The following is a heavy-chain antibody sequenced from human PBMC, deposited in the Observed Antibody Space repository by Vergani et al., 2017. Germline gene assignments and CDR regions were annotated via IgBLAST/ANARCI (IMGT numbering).Heavy chain of an antibody. CDR2: IYYSGST. V-gene: IGHV4-39*01. CDR3: ARHGIIGGYDFWSGYYQRGGTDFDY. Sequence: QVQLQESGPGLVKPSETLSLTCTVSGGSISSSSYYWGWIRQPPGKGLEWIGSIYYSGSTYYNPSLKSRVTISVDTSKNQFSLKLSCVTAADTAVYYCARHGIIGGYDFWSGYYQRGGTDFDYWGQGTLVTVSS. CDR1: GGSISSSSYY. J-gene: IGHJ4*02. D-gene: IGHD3-3*01.